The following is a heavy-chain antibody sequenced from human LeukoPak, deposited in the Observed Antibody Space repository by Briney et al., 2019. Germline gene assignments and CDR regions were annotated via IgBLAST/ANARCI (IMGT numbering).Heavy chain of an antibody. V-gene: IGHV3-23*01. J-gene: IGHJ4*02. CDR3: VKDFVL. CDR1: GFSFSDYY. Sequence: GGSLRLSCAASGFSFSDYYMNWIRQAPGKGLELVSSISNSGSTYYADSVKGPFTVSRDNSKNTLFLLMNRLRVEDTAVYSCVKDFVLGGQGNLVTVSS. D-gene: IGHD3-16*02. CDR2: ISNSGST.